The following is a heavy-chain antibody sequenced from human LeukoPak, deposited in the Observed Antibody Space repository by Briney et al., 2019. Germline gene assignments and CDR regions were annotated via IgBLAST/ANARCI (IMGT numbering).Heavy chain of an antibody. J-gene: IGHJ4*02. CDR1: GFPFSNYA. CDR3: AKDLYTSRYACCFDY. CDR2: VSGGGSST. D-gene: IGHD6-13*01. Sequence: GGSLSLSCVASGFPFSNYAMNWVRQAPGKGLEWVSGVSGGGSSTYYADSVKGRFTISRDNSKNMLYLQMNSLRAEDTAVYYCAKDLYTSRYACCFDYWGQGTLVTVSS. V-gene: IGHV3-23*01.